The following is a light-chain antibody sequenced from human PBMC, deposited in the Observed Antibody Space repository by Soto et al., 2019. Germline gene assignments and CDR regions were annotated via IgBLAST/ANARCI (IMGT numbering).Light chain of an antibody. V-gene: IGLV2-23*01. CDR3: CAYVSSNTLL. J-gene: IGLJ3*02. CDR2: DGS. CDR1: SSDVGGYDL. Sequence: QSALTQPASVSGSPGQSITISCTGTSSDVGGYDLVSWYQQHPGKAPKLIIYDGSKRPSGISNRFSGSKSGNTASLIISGLQDDDEGDYYCCAYVSSNTLLFGGGTQLTVL.